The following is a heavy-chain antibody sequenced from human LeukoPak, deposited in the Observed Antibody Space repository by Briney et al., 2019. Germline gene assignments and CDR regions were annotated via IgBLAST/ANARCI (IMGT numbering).Heavy chain of an antibody. Sequence: ASVKVSCKASGYTFTGYYMHWVRQAPGQGLEWMGWINPNSGGTNYAQKFQGRVTMTRDTSISTAYMELSRLRSDDTAVYYCARESACGTTNCLAPADWLDPRGQGTLVIVSS. CDR1: GYTFTGYY. D-gene: IGHD2-2*01. V-gene: IGHV1-2*02. J-gene: IGHJ5*02. CDR3: ARESACGTTNCLAPADWLDP. CDR2: INPNSGGT.